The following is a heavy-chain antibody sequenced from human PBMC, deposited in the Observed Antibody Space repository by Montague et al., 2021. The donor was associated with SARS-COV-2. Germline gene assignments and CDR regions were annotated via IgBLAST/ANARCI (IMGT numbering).Heavy chain of an antibody. CDR1: GGSFSAYY. CDR2: ISRSGET. Sequence: ETLSLTCAVYGGSFSAYYWTWIRQPPGKGLEWIGEISRSGETTYNPSLKSRVTLSGDTSRNQFSLGLRSVTAADTALYYCARGRRPLSVGSGWYLDYWGLGTPVTVSS. D-gene: IGHD6-19*01. CDR3: ARGRRPLSVGSGWYLDY. V-gene: IGHV4-34*01. J-gene: IGHJ4*02.